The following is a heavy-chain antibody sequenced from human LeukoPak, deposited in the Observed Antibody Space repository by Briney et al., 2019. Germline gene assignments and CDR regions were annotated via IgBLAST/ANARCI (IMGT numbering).Heavy chain of an antibody. CDR1: GGSISSGGYY. Sequence: PSETLSLTCTVSGGSISSGGYYWSWIRQHPGKGLEWIGYIYYSGSTYYNPSLKSRVTISVDTSKNQFSLKLSSVTAADTAVYYCARYLTTVTTAWFDPWGQGTLVTVSS. J-gene: IGHJ5*02. CDR2: IYYSGST. V-gene: IGHV4-31*03. CDR3: ARYLTTVTTAWFDP. D-gene: IGHD4-17*01.